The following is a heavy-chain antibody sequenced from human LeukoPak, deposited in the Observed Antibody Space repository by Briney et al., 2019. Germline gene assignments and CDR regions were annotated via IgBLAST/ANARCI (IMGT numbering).Heavy chain of an antibody. CDR1: GGTFSSYA. V-gene: IGHV1-69*06. D-gene: IGHD4-17*01. J-gene: IGHJ4*02. CDR3: AKDYGDYEGFFDY. CDR2: IIPIFGTA. Sequence: AASVKVSCKASGGTFSSYAISWVRQAPGQGLEWMGRIIPIFGTASYAQKFQGRVTITADKSTSTAYMELSSLRSEDTAVYYCAKDYGDYEGFFDYWGQGTLVTVSS.